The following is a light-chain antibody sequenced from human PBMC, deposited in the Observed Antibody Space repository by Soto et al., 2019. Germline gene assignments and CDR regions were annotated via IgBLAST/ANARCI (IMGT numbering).Light chain of an antibody. CDR2: AAS. CDR1: QGLSSY. J-gene: IGKJ4*01. Sequence: IQLTQSPSSLSASAGDRVTITCRASQGLSSYLAWYQQKPGKAPKLLIYAASTLQSGVPSRFSGSGSETDFTLTISSLQAEDFATYYCQQVNSYPLTFGGGTKVDIK. V-gene: IGKV1-9*01. CDR3: QQVNSYPLT.